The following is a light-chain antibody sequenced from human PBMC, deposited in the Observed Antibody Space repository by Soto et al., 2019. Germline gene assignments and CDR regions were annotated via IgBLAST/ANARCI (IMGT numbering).Light chain of an antibody. CDR2: GAS. V-gene: IGKV3-15*01. Sequence: EIVMTQSPATLSVSPGERATLSCRASQSVSSNLAWYQQKPGQAPRLLIYGASTRATGIPARFSGSGSGTEFTLTIRSMQSEDFEVYYCQQYNNWWTFGQGTKV. CDR1: QSVSSN. CDR3: QQYNNWWT. J-gene: IGKJ1*01.